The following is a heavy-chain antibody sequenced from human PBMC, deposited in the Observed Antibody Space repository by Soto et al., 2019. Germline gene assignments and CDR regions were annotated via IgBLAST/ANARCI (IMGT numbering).Heavy chain of an antibody. J-gene: IGHJ3*02. CDR2: FDPEDGET. D-gene: IGHD5-12*01. CDR3: ATNSGYVPEGAFDI. CDR1: GYTLTELS. V-gene: IGHV1-24*01. Sequence: ASVKVSCKVSGYTLTELSMHWVRQAPGRGLEWMGGFDPEDGETIYAQKFQGRVTMTEDTSTDTAYMELSSLRSEDTAVYYCATNSGYVPEGAFDIWGQGTMVTVSS.